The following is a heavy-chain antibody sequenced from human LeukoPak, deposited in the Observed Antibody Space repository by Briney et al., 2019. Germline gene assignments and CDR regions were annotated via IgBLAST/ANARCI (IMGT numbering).Heavy chain of an antibody. D-gene: IGHD4-17*01. CDR3: AREGRQDYVYFDY. CDR2: INYSGNT. J-gene: IGHJ4*02. V-gene: IGHV4-59*01. Sequence: SETLSLTCTVSGGSISDYYWSWIRQPPGKGLEWIGYINYSGNTNYNPSLKCRVTISVDTSKNQFCLRLTSVTAADTAVFYCAREGRQDYVYFDYWGQGSLVTVSS. CDR1: GGSISDYY.